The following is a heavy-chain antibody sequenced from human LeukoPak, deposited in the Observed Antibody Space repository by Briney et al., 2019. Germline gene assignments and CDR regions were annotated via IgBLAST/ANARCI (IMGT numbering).Heavy chain of an antibody. CDR2: INPTGGST. D-gene: IGHD6-6*01. J-gene: IGHJ4*02. CDR1: GYTLPSYF. V-gene: IGHV1-46*01. CDR3: ARTAARRFDY. Sequence: ASVKVSCKASGYTLPSYFMHWVRQAPGQGLEWMGIINPTGGSTTYAQKFQGRVTMTRDTSTSTVYMELSSLRSDDTAVYYCARTAARRFDYWGQGTLVTVSS.